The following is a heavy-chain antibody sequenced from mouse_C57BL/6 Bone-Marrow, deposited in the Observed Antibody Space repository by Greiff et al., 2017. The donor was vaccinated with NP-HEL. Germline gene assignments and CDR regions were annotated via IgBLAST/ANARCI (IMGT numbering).Heavy chain of an antibody. D-gene: IGHD2-3*01. CDR2: IYPRDGST. CDR1: GYTFTSYD. Sequence: QVQLKESGPELVKPGASVKLSCKASGYTFTSYDINWVKQRPGQGLEWIGWIYPRDGSTKDNEKFKGKATLTVDTSSSTAYMELHSLTSEDSAVYFCARIGWLLKAYYFDYWGQGTTLTVSS. J-gene: IGHJ2*01. V-gene: IGHV1-85*01. CDR3: ARIGWLLKAYYFDY.